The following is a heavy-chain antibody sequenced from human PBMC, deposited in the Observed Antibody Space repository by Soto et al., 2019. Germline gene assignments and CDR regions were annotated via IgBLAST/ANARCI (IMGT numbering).Heavy chain of an antibody. Sequence: PSETLSLTCTVSGGSISSSSYYWGWIRQPPGKGLEWIGSIYYSGSTYYNPSLKSRVTISVHTSKNQFSLKLSSVTAADTAVYYCATNYAYYYYYGMDVWGQGTTVTVSS. CDR2: IYYSGST. V-gene: IGHV4-39*01. J-gene: IGHJ6*02. CDR3: ATNYAYYYYYGMDV. D-gene: IGHD4-4*01. CDR1: GGSISSSSYY.